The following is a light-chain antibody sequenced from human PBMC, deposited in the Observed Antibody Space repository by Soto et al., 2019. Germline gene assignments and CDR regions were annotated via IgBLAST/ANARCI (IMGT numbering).Light chain of an antibody. CDR1: SSDVGSYNH. CDR3: CTFVGTDVI. CDR2: EGA. Sequence: QSALTQPASVSGSPGQSITISCTGTSSDVGSYNHVSWYQRHPGKAPKLLIYEGAKRPSGVSNRFSGSKSGNTAFLTVSGLRAEDEGDYFCCTFVGTDVIFGGGTKLTVL. V-gene: IGLV2-23*01. J-gene: IGLJ2*01.